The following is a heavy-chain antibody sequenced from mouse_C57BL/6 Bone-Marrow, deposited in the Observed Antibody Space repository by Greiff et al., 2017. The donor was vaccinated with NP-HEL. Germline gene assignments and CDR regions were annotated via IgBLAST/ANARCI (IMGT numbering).Heavy chain of an antibody. Sequence: VQLQQSGPELVRPGASVKISCKAPGYTFTSHWMQWVRQRPGQGLEWIGEIFPGSGSTYYNEKFKGKATLTADKSSSTAYMELRSLTSEDSAVYFCADYYGSSWFAYWGQGTLVTVSA. CDR3: ADYYGSSWFAY. D-gene: IGHD1-1*01. J-gene: IGHJ3*01. CDR1: GYTFTSHW. V-gene: IGHV1-56*01. CDR2: IFPGSGST.